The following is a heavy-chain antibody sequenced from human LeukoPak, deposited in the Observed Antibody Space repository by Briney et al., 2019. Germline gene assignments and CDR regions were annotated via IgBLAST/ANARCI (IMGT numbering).Heavy chain of an antibody. CDR2: INHSGSA. CDR1: GGSFSGYY. V-gene: IGHV4-34*01. Sequence: PSETLSLTCAVYGGSFSGYYWSWIRQPSGKGLEWIGEINHSGSANYNPSLKSRVTISVDTSKNQFSLKLSSVTAADTAVYYCARAPTVGYDFWSGYYGGAYYFDYWGQGTLVTVSS. J-gene: IGHJ4*02. D-gene: IGHD3-3*01. CDR3: ARAPTVGYDFWSGYYGGAYYFDY.